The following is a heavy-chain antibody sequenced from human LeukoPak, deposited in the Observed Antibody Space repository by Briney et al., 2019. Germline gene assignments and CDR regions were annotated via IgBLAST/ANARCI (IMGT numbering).Heavy chain of an antibody. CDR3: AAGRWVVRGIVISNWFDR. V-gene: IGHV1-24*01. CDR2: FDPETGEI. CDR1: GYSLIEIS. J-gene: IGHJ5*02. Sequence: ASVKVSCKVSGYSLIEISMQWVRQAPGKGLEWMGGFDPETGEIIYEQKFQGRVTMTEDTSTDTAYMELSSLRSEDTAVYYCAAGRWVVRGIVISNWFDRWGQGTLVSVSS. D-gene: IGHD3-10*01.